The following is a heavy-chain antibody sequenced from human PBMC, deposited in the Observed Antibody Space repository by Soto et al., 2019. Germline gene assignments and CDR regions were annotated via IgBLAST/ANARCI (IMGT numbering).Heavy chain of an antibody. J-gene: IGHJ4*02. CDR1: GYSVTTGSTC. V-gene: IGHV4-61*01. Sequence: PSETLSLACNVSGYSVTTGSTCWSWSRQPPGKGLEWIGHVSGLGSRYYNPSLKSRATISADASKNQFSLRLTSVTAADTAMYFCSRDSPSDLLTDSLALHYWSQVNVVT. D-gene: IGHD3-9*01. CDR3: SRDSPSDLLTDSLALHY. CDR2: VSGLGSR.